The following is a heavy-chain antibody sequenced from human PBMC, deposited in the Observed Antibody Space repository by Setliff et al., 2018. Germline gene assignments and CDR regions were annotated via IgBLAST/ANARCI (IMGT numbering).Heavy chain of an antibody. CDR1: GYTFTSYD. J-gene: IGHJ6*03. V-gene: IGHV1-8*02. CDR2: MNPNSGNT. CDR3: ARDGSSVIRFLEWSHKDYYYMDV. Sequence: ASVKVSCKASGYTFTSYDINWVRQATGQGLEWMGWMNPNSGNTGYAQKFQGRVTMTRNTSTSTAYMELSRLRHDDTAIYYCARDGSSVIRFLEWSHKDYYYMDVWGKGTTVTVSS. D-gene: IGHD3-3*01.